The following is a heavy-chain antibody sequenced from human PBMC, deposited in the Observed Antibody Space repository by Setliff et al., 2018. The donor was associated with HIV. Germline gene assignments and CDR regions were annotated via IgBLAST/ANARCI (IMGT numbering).Heavy chain of an antibody. V-gene: IGHV1-2*02. D-gene: IGHD5-18*01. Sequence: ASVKVSCKVSGGTFTRNCISWVRQAPGQGLEWMGGINPNSGGTNYAQKFQGRVTMTRDTSISTAYMELSRLRSDDTAVYYCARTLPQYTNLFDYWGQGTLVTVSS. CDR1: GGTFTRNC. J-gene: IGHJ4*02. CDR3: ARTLPQYTNLFDY. CDR2: INPNSGGT.